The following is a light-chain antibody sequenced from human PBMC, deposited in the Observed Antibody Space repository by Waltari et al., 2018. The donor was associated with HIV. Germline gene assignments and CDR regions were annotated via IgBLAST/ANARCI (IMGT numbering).Light chain of an antibody. CDR2: EVT. Sequence: QSALTQPPSASGSPGQSVTISCTGTSTDVGAYNYVSWYQQHSGEAPKLSIYEVTKRPSGVPDRFSGSKSGNTASRTVSGLQAEDEADFYCSSYAGSTVIFGGGTKLTVL. CDR1: STDVGAYNY. V-gene: IGLV2-8*01. CDR3: SSYAGSTVI. J-gene: IGLJ2*01.